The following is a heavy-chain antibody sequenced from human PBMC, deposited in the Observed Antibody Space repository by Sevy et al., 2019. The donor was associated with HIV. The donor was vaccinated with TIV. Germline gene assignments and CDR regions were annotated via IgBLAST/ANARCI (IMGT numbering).Heavy chain of an antibody. J-gene: IGHJ4*02. V-gene: IGHV3-23*01. CDR2: GSGSGTRT. CDR1: IFSFDSYG. CDR3: AKVSPRAACGY. Sequence: GRSLRHSCAVPIFSFDSYGMTSLRQAPGQGLEWVSGGSGSGTRTYYADSVKGRFIISRDNSKNTLYLQMNSLRAEDTAVYYCAKVSPRAACGYWGQGTLVTVSS. D-gene: IGHD2-21*01.